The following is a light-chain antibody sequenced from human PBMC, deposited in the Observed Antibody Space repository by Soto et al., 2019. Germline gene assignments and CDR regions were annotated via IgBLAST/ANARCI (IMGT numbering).Light chain of an antibody. CDR3: HQSDDSPWT. J-gene: IGKJ1*01. CDR1: QSLPSNS. Sequence: EIVLTQSPGTLSLSPGERVTLFCRASQSLPSNSLAWYQQKPGQTPRLLFYGASSRATGIPDRFSGSGSGTDFTLTITRLEAEDFAVSFCHQSDDSPWTFGQGTKVDIK. CDR2: GAS. V-gene: IGKV3-20*01.